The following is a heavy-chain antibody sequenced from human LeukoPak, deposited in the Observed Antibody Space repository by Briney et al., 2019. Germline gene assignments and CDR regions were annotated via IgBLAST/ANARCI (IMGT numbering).Heavy chain of an antibody. D-gene: IGHD6-6*01. CDR2: IYYSGST. J-gene: IGHJ4*02. V-gene: IGHV4-59*01. CDR1: GGSISSYY. Sequence: SETLSLTCTVSGGSISSYYWSWIRQPPGKGLEWIGHIYYSGSTNYNPSLKSRVTISVDTSKNQFSLKLSSVTAADTAVYYCARVDPDSSSTLEVFDYWGQGTLVTVSS. CDR3: ARVDPDSSSTLEVFDY.